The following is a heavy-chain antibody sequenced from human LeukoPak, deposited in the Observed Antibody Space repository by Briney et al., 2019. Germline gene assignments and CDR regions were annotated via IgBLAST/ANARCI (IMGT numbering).Heavy chain of an antibody. V-gene: IGHV1-46*01. Sequence: ASVKVSCKASGYTFSSYYMHWVRQAPGQGLEWMGIINPSGGSTSYAQKFQGRVTMTRDTSTSTVYMELSSLRSEDTAVYYCARDGSGYGMDVWGQGTTVTVSS. CDR1: GYTFSSYY. CDR2: INPSGGST. CDR3: ARDGSGYGMDV. J-gene: IGHJ6*02.